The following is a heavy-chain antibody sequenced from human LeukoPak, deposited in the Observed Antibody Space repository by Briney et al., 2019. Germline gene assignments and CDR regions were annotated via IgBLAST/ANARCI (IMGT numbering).Heavy chain of an antibody. J-gene: IGHJ4*02. CDR2: IYYSGST. CDR3: AGYCSGGSCHGDY. D-gene: IGHD2-15*01. Sequence: PSETLSLTCTVSGGSISSSSYYWGWIRQPPGKGLEWIGSIYYSGSTYYNPSLKSRVTISVDTSKNQFSLKLSSVTAADTAVYYCAGYCSGGSCHGDYWGQGTLVTVSS. CDR1: GGSISSSSYY. V-gene: IGHV4-39*07.